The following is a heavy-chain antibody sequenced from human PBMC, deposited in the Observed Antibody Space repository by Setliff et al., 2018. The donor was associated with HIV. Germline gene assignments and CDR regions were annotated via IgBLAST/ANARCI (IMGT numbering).Heavy chain of an antibody. Sequence: SGPTLVNPTQALTLTCTFSGFSLSTNGMGVGWIRQPPGKALEWLALIYWNDDKRYSPSLKSRLTITKDTSKNQVVLTMTNMDPVDTATYYCAHRLSYYDTSGYYSYYFDYWGQGTLVTVSS. J-gene: IGHJ4*02. D-gene: IGHD3-22*01. CDR3: AHRLSYYDTSGYYSYYFDY. V-gene: IGHV2-5*01. CDR2: IYWNDDK. CDR1: GFSLSTNGMG.